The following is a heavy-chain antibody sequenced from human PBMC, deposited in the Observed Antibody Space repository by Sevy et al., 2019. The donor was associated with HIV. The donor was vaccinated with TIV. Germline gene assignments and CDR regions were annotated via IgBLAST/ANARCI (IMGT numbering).Heavy chain of an antibody. D-gene: IGHD3-9*01. Sequence: GGSLRLSCAASGFTFSSYGMHWVRQAPGKGLEWVAVISYDGSNKYYADSVKGRFTISRDNSKNTLYLQMNSLRAEDTAVYYCAKEGPSDYDILGGMDVWGQGTTVTVPS. V-gene: IGHV3-30*18. J-gene: IGHJ6*02. CDR1: GFTFSSYG. CDR3: AKEGPSDYDILGGMDV. CDR2: ISYDGSNK.